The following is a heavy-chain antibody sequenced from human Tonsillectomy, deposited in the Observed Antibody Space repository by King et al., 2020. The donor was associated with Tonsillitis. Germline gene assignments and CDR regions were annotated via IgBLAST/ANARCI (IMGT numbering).Heavy chain of an antibody. J-gene: IGHJ3*02. CDR2: ISWNSGSI. CDR3: ATTVTPAYDAFDI. V-gene: IGHV3-9*01. Sequence: VQLVESGGGLVQPGRSLRLSCAASGFTFDDYAMHWVRQAPGKGLEWVSGISWNSGSIGYEDSVKGRFTISRDNAKNSLYLQMNSLRAEDTALYYCATTVTPAYDAFDIWGQGTMVTVSS. D-gene: IGHD4-17*01. CDR1: GFTFDDYA.